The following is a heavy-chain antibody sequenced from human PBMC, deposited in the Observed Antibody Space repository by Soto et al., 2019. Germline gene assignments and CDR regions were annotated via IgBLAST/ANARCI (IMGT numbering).Heavy chain of an antibody. Sequence: EVQLLESGGGLVQPGGSLRLSCEASGFTFSSYAMSWVRQAPGKGLEWVSGISGSGGSAYYADSVKGRFTISRDNAKNTLYLQMNSLRAEDKALYFCAKGGRYCSGGTCYSNYWGQGTLVTVSS. CDR2: ISGSGGSA. J-gene: IGHJ4*02. V-gene: IGHV3-23*01. D-gene: IGHD2-15*01. CDR3: AKGGRYCSGGTCYSNY. CDR1: GFTFSSYA.